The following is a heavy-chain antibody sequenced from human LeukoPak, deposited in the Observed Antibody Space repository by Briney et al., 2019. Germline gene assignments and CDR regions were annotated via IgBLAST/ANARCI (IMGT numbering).Heavy chain of an antibody. J-gene: IGHJ5*02. Sequence: PSETLSLTCTVSGYSIGSGYYWGWIRQPPGKGLEWIGSIYHSGSTYYNPSLKSRVTISVDTSKNQFSLKLSSVTAADTAVYYCARVPAAADGKWFDPWGQGTLVTVSS. V-gene: IGHV4-38-2*02. CDR2: IYHSGST. D-gene: IGHD6-13*01. CDR1: GYSIGSGYY. CDR3: ARVPAAADGKWFDP.